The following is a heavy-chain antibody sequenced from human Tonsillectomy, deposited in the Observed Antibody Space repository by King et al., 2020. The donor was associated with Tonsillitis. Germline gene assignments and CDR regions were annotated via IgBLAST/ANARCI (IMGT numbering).Heavy chain of an antibody. Sequence: VQLVESGGGLVQPGGSLRLSCAASGFTFSSYALSWVRQAPGKGLEWVSGISGSGGGTYYADSVKGRFTISSDTSKNTLDLQMNSLRAEDTAVYYCAKSLRGGITVAGTIDYWGQGTLVTVSS. CDR2: ISGSGGGT. J-gene: IGHJ4*02. CDR3: AKSLRGGITVAGTIDY. CDR1: GFTFSSYA. V-gene: IGHV3-23*04. D-gene: IGHD6-19*01.